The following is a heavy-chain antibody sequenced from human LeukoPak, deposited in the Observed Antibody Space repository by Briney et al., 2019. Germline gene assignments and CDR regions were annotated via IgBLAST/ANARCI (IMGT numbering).Heavy chain of an antibody. CDR2: IYHSGST. Sequence: SETLSLTCAVYGGSFSDYYWTWIRQPPGKGLEWIGEIYHSGSTNYNPSLKSRVTISVDTSKNQISLKLYSVTAADTAVYYCARGGDYGDHVFHYWGQGTLVTVSS. J-gene: IGHJ4*02. V-gene: IGHV4-34*01. D-gene: IGHD4-17*01. CDR1: GGSFSDYY. CDR3: ARGGDYGDHVFHY.